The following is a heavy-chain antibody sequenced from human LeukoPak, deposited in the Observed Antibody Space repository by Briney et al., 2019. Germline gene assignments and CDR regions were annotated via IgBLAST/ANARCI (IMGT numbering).Heavy chain of an antibody. Sequence: GGSLRLSCAASGFTFSDYYMGWIRQAPGKGLEWVSYISSSGNTIHYADSVKGRFTISRDNAKNSLFLQMNSLRAEDTAVYYCARDGDQMFEVYDYRGQGTLVTVSS. V-gene: IGHV3-11*04. D-gene: IGHD3-10*02. CDR1: GFTFSDYY. CDR3: ARDGDQMFEVYDY. CDR2: ISSSGNTI. J-gene: IGHJ4*02.